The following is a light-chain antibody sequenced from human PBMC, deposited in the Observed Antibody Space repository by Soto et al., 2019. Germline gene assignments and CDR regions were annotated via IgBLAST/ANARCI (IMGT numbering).Light chain of an antibody. J-gene: IGKJ5*01. CDR2: YIS. CDR3: PQHNQWPIT. V-gene: IGKV3D-15*01. CDR1: KSAGNF. Sequence: EIVMTQSPATLSVSPGETASLSCRASKSAGNFLAWYQQKPGQAPRLLIYYISTRATGIPARFSGSGSGTEFTLTINSLQSEDSAVYDCPQHNQWPITFGQGTRLEIK.